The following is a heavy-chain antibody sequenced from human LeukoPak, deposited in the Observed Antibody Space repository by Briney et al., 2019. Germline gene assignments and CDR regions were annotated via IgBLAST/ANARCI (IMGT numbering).Heavy chain of an antibody. D-gene: IGHD7-27*01. Sequence: PSQTLSLTCTVSGGSISSGGYYWSWIRQPPGKGLEWIGEINHSGSTNYNPSLKSRVTISVDTSKNQFSLKLSSVTAADTAVYYCARAKRLGLSGYYFDYWGQGTLVTVSS. CDR1: GGSISSGGYY. CDR2: INHSGST. CDR3: ARAKRLGLSGYYFDY. J-gene: IGHJ4*02. V-gene: IGHV4-30-2*01.